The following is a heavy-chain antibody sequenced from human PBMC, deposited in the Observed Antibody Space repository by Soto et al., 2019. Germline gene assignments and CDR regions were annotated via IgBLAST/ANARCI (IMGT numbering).Heavy chain of an antibody. D-gene: IGHD6-13*01. CDR2: IDPSDSYT. V-gene: IGHV5-10-1*01. CDR3: ARHSPLVAAAGTNYYYGMDV. J-gene: IGHJ6*02. Sequence: PXESLTMSFTGSGYSFTSYWISLVRQMPGKGLEWMGRIDPSDSYTNYSPSFQGHVTISADKSISTAYLQWSSLEASDTAMYYCARHSPLVAAAGTNYYYGMDVWGQGTTVTVYS. CDR1: GYSFTSYW.